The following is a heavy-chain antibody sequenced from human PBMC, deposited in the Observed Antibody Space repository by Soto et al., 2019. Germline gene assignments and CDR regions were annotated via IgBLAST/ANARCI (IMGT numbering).Heavy chain of an antibody. CDR1: GYTFTSYA. CDR2: INAGNGNT. V-gene: IGHV1-3*01. J-gene: IGHJ4*02. D-gene: IGHD3-10*01. CDR3: ARAPDRGWFGELLPPVDY. Sequence: ASVKVSCKASGYTFTSYAMHWVRPAPGQRLEWMGWINAGNGNTKYSQKFQGRVTITRDTSASTAYMELSSLRSEDTAVYYCARAPDRGWFGELLPPVDYWGQGTLVTVSS.